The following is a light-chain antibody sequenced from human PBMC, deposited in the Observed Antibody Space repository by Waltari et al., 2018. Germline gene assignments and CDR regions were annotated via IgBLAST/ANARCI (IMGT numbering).Light chain of an antibody. V-gene: IGKV3-15*01. CDR2: GSS. CDR1: QSVSSN. Sequence: LSVSPGERATLSCRASQSVSSNLAWYQQKPGQAPRLLIYGSSTRATGIPARFSGSGSGTEFTLTISSLQSEDFAVYYCQQYNNWPPYTFGQGTKLEIK. J-gene: IGKJ2*01. CDR3: QQYNNWPPYT.